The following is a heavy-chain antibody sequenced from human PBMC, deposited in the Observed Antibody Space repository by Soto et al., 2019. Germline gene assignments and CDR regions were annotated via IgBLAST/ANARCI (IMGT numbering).Heavy chain of an antibody. D-gene: IGHD1-1*01. Sequence: QVQLVQSGAEVKKPGSSVKVSCKASGGTFSSYAISWVRQAPGQGLEWMGGIIPIFGTANYAQKFQGRVTITADESTSTAYMDLSSLRAEDTAVYYCARYPLRTGTTLGGGMWGPGTLVTVSS. CDR1: GGTFSSYA. CDR3: ARYPLRTGTTLGGGM. J-gene: IGHJ4*02. CDR2: IIPIFGTA. V-gene: IGHV1-69*01.